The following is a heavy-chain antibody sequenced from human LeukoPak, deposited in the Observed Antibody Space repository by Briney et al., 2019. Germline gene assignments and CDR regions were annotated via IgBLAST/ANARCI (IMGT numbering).Heavy chain of an antibody. J-gene: IGHJ4*02. Sequence: SETLSLTCTVSGGSISSYYWSWIRQLPGKGLEWIGYIYYSGSTYYNPSLKSRVTISVDTSKNQFSLKLSSVTAADTAVYYCARARVGATDYFDYWGQGTLVTVSS. CDR1: GGSISSYY. V-gene: IGHV4-30-4*08. CDR3: ARARVGATDYFDY. CDR2: IYYSGST. D-gene: IGHD1-26*01.